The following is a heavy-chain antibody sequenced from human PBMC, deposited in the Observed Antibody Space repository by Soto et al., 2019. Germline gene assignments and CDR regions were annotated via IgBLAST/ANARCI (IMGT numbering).Heavy chain of an antibody. D-gene: IGHD5-12*01. CDR3: ARVHISGHGVDY. CDR2: ISHSGST. Sequence: SETLSLTCAVSGYSISSGYYWAWIRQPPGQGLEWFGSISHSGSTYYNPSLKSRVTISVHTSRNQFSLDLTSVTAADTAIYYCARVHISGHGVDYWGQGTLVTVSS. CDR1: GYSISSGYY. V-gene: IGHV4-38-2*01. J-gene: IGHJ4*02.